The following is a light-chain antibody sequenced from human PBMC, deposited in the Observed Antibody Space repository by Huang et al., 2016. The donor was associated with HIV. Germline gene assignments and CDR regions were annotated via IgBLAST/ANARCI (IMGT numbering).Light chain of an antibody. J-gene: IGKJ5*01. CDR2: GAS. CDR3: QQYGTSPIT. Sequence: EIVLTQSPGTLSLSPGDRATLSCRASQSIRSSYLAWYQQKPGQAPRLLIYGASSRATGFPDRFSGSGSGTDFTLTISRLEPEDFAVYYCQQYGTSPITFGQGTRLETK. CDR1: QSIRSSY. V-gene: IGKV3-20*01.